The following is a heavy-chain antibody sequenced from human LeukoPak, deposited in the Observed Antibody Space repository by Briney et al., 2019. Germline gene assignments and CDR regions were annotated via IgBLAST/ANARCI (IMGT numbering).Heavy chain of an antibody. Sequence: VASVKVSCKASGGTFSSYAINWVRQAPGQGLEWMGGIIPIFGTANYAQKFQDRVTITADESTSTAYMELSSLRSGDTAIYYCASRLYCSNTRCRNFPFAYWGQGTLVTVSS. J-gene: IGHJ4*02. CDR3: ASRLYCSNTRCRNFPFAY. CDR1: GGTFSSYA. CDR2: IIPIFGTA. D-gene: IGHD2-2*01. V-gene: IGHV1-69*13.